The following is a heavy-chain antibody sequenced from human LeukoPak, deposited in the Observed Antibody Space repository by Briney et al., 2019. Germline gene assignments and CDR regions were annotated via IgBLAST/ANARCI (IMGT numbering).Heavy chain of an antibody. CDR2: IKQDGSEK. V-gene: IGHV3-7*01. CDR1: GFTFSSYW. CDR3: RYSSGWYSTYFDY. D-gene: IGHD6-19*01. Sequence: GGSLRLSCAASGFTFSSYWMSWVRQAPGKGLEWVANIKQDGSEKYYVDSVKGRFTISRDNAKNSLYLQMNSPRAEDTAVYYCRYSSGWYSTYFDYWGQGTLVTVSS. J-gene: IGHJ4*02.